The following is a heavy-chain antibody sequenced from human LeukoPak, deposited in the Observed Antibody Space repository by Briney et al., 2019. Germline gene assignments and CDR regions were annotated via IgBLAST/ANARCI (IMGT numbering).Heavy chain of an antibody. V-gene: IGHV1-8*01. CDR3: AKTYYYDLTGIVHPPGN. D-gene: IGHD3-22*01. Sequence: ASVKVSCKASGYTFINYDIHWVRQAPGQGLEWMGWMNPKSGNTGYAQRFQGRVTMTRDTSIDTAYMELSSLTSGDTAVYYCAKTYYYDLTGIVHPPGNWGQGTLVTVSS. J-gene: IGHJ4*02. CDR1: GYTFINYD. CDR2: MNPKSGNT.